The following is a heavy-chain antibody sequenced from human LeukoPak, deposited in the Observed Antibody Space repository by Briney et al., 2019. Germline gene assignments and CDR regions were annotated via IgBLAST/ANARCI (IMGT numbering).Heavy chain of an antibody. D-gene: IGHD2-21*02. Sequence: SETLSLTCVVSGGSIRSYYWSWIRQPPGKGLEWIGYIYDSGTNYNPSLKSRVTMSVDTSKNQFSLKLSSVTAADTAVYYCARDRDANWFDPWGQGTLVTVSS. CDR3: ARDRDANWFDP. V-gene: IGHV4-59*12. CDR1: GGSIRSYY. CDR2: IYDSGT. J-gene: IGHJ5*02.